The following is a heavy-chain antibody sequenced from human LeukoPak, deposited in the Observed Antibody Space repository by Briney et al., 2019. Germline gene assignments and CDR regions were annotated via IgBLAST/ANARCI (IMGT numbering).Heavy chain of an antibody. J-gene: IGHJ4*02. D-gene: IGHD3-22*01. CDR3: AKSGRVFDTSGYYWFPN. CDR1: GFTFSSYA. V-gene: IGHV3-23*01. CDR2: ISGRGANT. Sequence: GGSLRLSCATSGFTFSSYAMSWVRQAPGKGLEWVSSISGRGANTHYADSVKGRFTISGDYSKNTLNLQMNSLRAEDTAVYYCAKSGRVFDTSGYYWFPNWGQGILVTVSS.